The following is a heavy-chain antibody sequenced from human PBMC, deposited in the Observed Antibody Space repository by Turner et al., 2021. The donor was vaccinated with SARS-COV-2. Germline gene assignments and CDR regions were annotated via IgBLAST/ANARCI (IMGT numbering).Heavy chain of an antibody. CDR2: ISYEGSKK. CDR1: GFPFSIYG. J-gene: IGHJ4*02. CDR3: AKSYSGSYWDRNDY. Sequence: QVQLVESGGGVVQPGRSLRLSCAASGFPFSIYGMHWGRQAPGKGLEWVAVISYEGSKKYYADSVKGRFTIARDNSKNTLYLQMNSLRAEDTAVYYCAKSYSGSYWDRNDYWGQGTLVTVSS. V-gene: IGHV3-30*18. D-gene: IGHD1-26*01.